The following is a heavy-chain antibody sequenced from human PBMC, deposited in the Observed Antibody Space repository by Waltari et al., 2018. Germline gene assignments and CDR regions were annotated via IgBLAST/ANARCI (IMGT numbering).Heavy chain of an antibody. CDR1: GYNFSNYW. J-gene: IGHJ5*02. CDR2: IYPGDSDT. V-gene: IGHV5-51*01. CDR3: ARHRTRSTLYNWFDP. D-gene: IGHD2-2*01. Sequence: VQLVQSGAEVRRPGESLSISCQGSGYNFSNYWIGWVRQQPGKGLEWMGIIYPGDSDTRYSPSFQGQVTISVDKTIKTAYLQWSSMKASDTATYYCARHRTRSTLYNWFDPWGQGTHVSVSS.